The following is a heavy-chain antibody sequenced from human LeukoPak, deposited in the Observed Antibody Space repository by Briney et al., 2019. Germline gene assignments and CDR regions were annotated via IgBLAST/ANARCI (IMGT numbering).Heavy chain of an antibody. CDR1: GGSISSSSYY. CDR2: IYYSGST. CDR3: ARFEYSGYDYAFDI. Sequence: PSETLSLTCTVSGGSISSSSYYWGWIRQPPGKGLEWIGSIYYSGSTYYNPSLKSRVTISVDTSKNQFSLKLSSVTAADTAVYYCARFEYSGYDYAFDIWGQGPMVTVSS. D-gene: IGHD5-12*01. J-gene: IGHJ3*02. V-gene: IGHV4-39*01.